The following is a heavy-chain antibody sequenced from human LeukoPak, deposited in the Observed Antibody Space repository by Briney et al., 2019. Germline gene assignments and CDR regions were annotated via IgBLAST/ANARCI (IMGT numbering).Heavy chain of an antibody. CDR1: GYTFTSYG. V-gene: IGHV1-18*01. CDR3: ARSPSSSWHFDY. D-gene: IGHD6-13*01. CDR2: ISAYNGNT. Sequence: GASVKVSCKASGYTFTSYGISWVRQAPGQGLEWMGWISAYNGNTNYAQKFQGRVTITTDESTSTAYMELSSLRSEDTAVYYCARSPSSSWHFDYWGQGTLVTVSS. J-gene: IGHJ4*02.